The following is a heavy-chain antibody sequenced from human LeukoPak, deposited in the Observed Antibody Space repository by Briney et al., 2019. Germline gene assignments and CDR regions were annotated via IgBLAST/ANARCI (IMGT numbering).Heavy chain of an antibody. V-gene: IGHV1-2*02. CDR1: GYTFTDYY. Sequence: ASVKVSCKASGYTFTDYYMHWVRQAPGQGLEWMGWINPKSGGTNYAQQFQGRVTMTRDTSISTAYMELSRLRSDDTAMYYCARDKLRYFDYWGQGTLVTVSS. D-gene: IGHD3-10*01. CDR3: ARDKLRYFDY. J-gene: IGHJ4*02. CDR2: INPKSGGT.